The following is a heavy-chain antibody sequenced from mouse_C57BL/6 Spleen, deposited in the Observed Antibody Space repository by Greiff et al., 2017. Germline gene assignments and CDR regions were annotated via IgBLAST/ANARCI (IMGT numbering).Heavy chain of an antibody. CDR2: IYPRSGNT. J-gene: IGHJ4*01. CDR1: GYTFTSYG. D-gene: IGHD1-1*01. Sequence: QVQLKESGAELARPGASVKLSCKASGYTFTSYGISWVKQRTGQGLEWIGEIYPRSGNTYYNEKFKGKATLTADKSSSTAYMELRSLTSEDSAVYFCASPPLDYYGSSYNAMDYWGQGTSVTVSS. V-gene: IGHV1-81*01. CDR3: ASPPLDYYGSSYNAMDY.